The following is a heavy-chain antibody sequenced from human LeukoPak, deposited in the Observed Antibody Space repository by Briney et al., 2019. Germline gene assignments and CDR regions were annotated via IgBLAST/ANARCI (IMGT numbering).Heavy chain of an antibody. Sequence: SETLSLTCTVSGGSISSYYWSWIRQPPGKGLEWIGYIYYSGSTNYNPSLKSRVTTSVDTSKNQFFLKLSSVTAADTAVYYCARSVGATDAFDIWGQGTMVTVSS. CDR1: GGSISSYY. D-gene: IGHD1-26*01. CDR3: ARSVGATDAFDI. V-gene: IGHV4-59*01. CDR2: IYYSGST. J-gene: IGHJ3*02.